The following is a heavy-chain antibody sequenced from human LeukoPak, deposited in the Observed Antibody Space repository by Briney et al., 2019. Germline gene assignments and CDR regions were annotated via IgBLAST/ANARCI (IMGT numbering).Heavy chain of an antibody. D-gene: IGHD2-2*01. CDR2: MNPNSGNT. V-gene: IGHV1-8*03. CDR1: GYTFTSYD. J-gene: IGHJ3*02. CDR3: ARERYCSSTSCHRNDAFDI. Sequence: ASVKVSCKASGYTFTSYDINWVRQATGQGLEWMGWMNPNSGNTGYAQKFQGRVTITRNTSISTAYMELSSLRSEDTAVYYCARERYCSSTSCHRNDAFDIWGQGTMVTVSS.